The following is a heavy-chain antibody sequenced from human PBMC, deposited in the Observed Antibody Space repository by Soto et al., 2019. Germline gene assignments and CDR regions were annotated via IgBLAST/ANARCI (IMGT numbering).Heavy chain of an antibody. V-gene: IGHV4-59*08. CDR2: IYYTGTS. D-gene: IGHD3-3*01. Sequence: SETLSLTCTVSGGSIRNNYWSWIRQPPGKGLEWVGYIYYTGTSKYNPSLKSRVTISVDSSKNQFPLKLDSVTAADTAVYYCARLGGYYQAFDNWGQGTLVTVSS. CDR1: GGSIRNNY. CDR3: ARLGGYYQAFDN. J-gene: IGHJ4*02.